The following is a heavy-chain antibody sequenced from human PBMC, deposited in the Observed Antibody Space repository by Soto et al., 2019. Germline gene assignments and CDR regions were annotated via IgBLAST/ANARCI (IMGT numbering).Heavy chain of an antibody. Sequence: QVQLVQSGAEVKKPGASVKVSCKASGYTFTSYGISWVRQAPGQGLEWMGWISAYNGNTNYAQKLQGRVTMTTDTPASTAHMALRSVRSDDTSGYYCARALHGDPYYWGQGTLVTVSS. V-gene: IGHV1-18*01. J-gene: IGHJ4*02. D-gene: IGHD4-17*01. CDR2: ISAYNGNT. CDR3: ARALHGDPYY. CDR1: GYTFTSYG.